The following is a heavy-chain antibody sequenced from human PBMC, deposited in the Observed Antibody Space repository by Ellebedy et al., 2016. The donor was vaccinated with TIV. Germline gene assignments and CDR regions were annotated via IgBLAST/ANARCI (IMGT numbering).Heavy chain of an antibody. V-gene: IGHV4-61*08. CDR2: IYYSGST. CDR3: AKGNDAFDI. J-gene: IGHJ3*02. CDR1: GFSLSTSGMR. Sequence: SGPTLVXPTQTLTLTCTFSGFSLSTSGMRVSWIRQPPGKGLEWIGYIYYSGSTNYNPSLKSRVTISVDTSKNQFSLKLSSVTAADTAVYYCAKGNDAFDIWGQGTMVTVSS.